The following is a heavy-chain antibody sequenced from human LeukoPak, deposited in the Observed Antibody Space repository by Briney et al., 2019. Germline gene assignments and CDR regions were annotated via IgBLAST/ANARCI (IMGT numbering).Heavy chain of an antibody. V-gene: IGHV3-33*01. CDR1: GFTFSSYG. CDR2: IWYDGSNK. CDR3: ARDAIRHDYGADY. Sequence: GGFLRLSCAASGFTFSSYGMHWVRQAPGKGLEWVAVIWYDGSNKYYADSVKGRFTISRDNSKNTLYLQMNSLRAEDTAVYYCARDAIRHDYGADYWGQGTLVTVSS. D-gene: IGHD4-17*01. J-gene: IGHJ4*02.